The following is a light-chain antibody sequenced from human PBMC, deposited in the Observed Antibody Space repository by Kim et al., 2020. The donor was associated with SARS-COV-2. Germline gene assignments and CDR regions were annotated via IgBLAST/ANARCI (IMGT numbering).Light chain of an antibody. CDR2: AVF. Sequence: EVVMTQSPATLSVSPGERVTLSCRASQSIGSILAWYQQKPGQAPRLLIYAVFTRATGIPARFSGSGSGTEFTLTISSLQSEDYAVYYCQQHNNWPYTFGQGTKLEI. CDR1: QSIGSI. J-gene: IGKJ2*01. CDR3: QQHNNWPYT. V-gene: IGKV3-15*01.